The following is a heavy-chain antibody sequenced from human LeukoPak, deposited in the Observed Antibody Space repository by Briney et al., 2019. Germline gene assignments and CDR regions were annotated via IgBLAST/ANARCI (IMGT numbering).Heavy chain of an antibody. CDR1: GFTFSSYW. V-gene: IGHV3-7*01. Sequence: GGSLRLSCAASGFTFSSYWMSWVRQAPGKGLEWVANIKQDGSEKYYVDSVKGRFTISRDNAKNSLYLQMNSLRAEDTAVYYCARDQEDIVATISYYFDYWGQGTLVTVSS. CDR2: IKQDGSEK. J-gene: IGHJ4*02. D-gene: IGHD5-12*01. CDR3: ARDQEDIVATISYYFDY.